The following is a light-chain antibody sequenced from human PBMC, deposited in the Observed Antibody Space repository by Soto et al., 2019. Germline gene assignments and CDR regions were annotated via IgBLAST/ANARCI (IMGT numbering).Light chain of an antibody. Sequence: EIVMTQSPATLSVSPGGRATLSCRASQSVSSYLAWYQQRPGQPPRLLIYRASTRATGVPARFSGSGSGTEFSLTISSLEPEDFAIYYCQQRSNWPPTFGQGTKVEIK. CDR1: QSVSSY. CDR3: QQRSNWPPT. V-gene: IGKV3-15*01. J-gene: IGKJ1*01. CDR2: RAS.